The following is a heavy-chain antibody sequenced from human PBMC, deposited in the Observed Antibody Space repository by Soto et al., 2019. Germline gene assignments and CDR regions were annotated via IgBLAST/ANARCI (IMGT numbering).Heavy chain of an antibody. CDR3: ARDNAGNWYSSSSPEY. V-gene: IGHV3-48*01. CDR2: ISSTSSPI. CDR1: GFTFSSFC. Sequence: GVSLRLSFEVSGFTFSSFCMNWVRQAPGKGLEWLSYISSTSSPIYYSGSVKGRFTISRDNAKNSLYLEMNSLRAEDTAVYYCARDNAGNWYSSSSPEYWGQGTLVTVSS. D-gene: IGHD6-6*01. J-gene: IGHJ4*02.